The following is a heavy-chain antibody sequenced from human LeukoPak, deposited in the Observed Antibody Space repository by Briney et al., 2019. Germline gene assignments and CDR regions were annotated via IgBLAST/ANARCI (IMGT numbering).Heavy chain of an antibody. CDR3: AGHQYYDLPGGAFDI. J-gene: IGHJ3*02. CDR2: IYHSGTT. V-gene: IGHV4-39*01. D-gene: IGHD3-3*01. CDR1: GGSISSRSYY. Sequence: SETLSLTCSISGGSISSRSYYWGWIRQPPGKGLEWIGSIYHSGTTYYNPSLKSRVTISVDTSKNQFSLNLRSVTAADTAVYYCAGHQYYDLPGGAFDIWGLGTMVTVSS.